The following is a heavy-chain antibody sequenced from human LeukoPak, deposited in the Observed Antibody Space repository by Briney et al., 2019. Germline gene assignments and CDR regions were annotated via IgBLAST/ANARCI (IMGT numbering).Heavy chain of an antibody. D-gene: IGHD3-16*02. CDR3: AREITFGGVIVQHFDY. CDR2: SYHSGST. J-gene: IGHJ4*02. Sequence: SSYTLSLTCAVARYSISSGYYWCWIRQPPGNGLQWIGSSYHSGSTYYNPSLKSRVTISVDTSKNQFSLKLSSVTAADTAVYYCAREITFGGVIVQHFDYWGQGTLVTVSS. CDR1: RYSISSGYY. V-gene: IGHV4-38-2*02.